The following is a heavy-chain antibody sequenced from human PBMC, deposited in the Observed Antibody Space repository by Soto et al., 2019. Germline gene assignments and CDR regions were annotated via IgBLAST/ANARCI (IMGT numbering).Heavy chain of an antibody. CDR3: ARRVVVVAAWWFDP. Sequence: SETLSLTCAVSGGSINSGGYSWSWIRQPPGKGLEWIGYIYHSGSTYYNPSLKSRVTISVDRSKNQFSLKLSSVTAADTAVYYCARRVVVVAAWWFDPWGQGTLVTVSS. CDR1: GGSINSGGYS. CDR2: IYHSGST. J-gene: IGHJ5*02. D-gene: IGHD2-15*01. V-gene: IGHV4-30-2*01.